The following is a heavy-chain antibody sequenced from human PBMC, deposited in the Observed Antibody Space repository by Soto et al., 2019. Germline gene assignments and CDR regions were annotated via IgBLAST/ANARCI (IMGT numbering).Heavy chain of an antibody. CDR2: ISYDGSNK. V-gene: IGHV3-30*18. CDR3: AKGRTSGPFDY. CDR1: GFTLSSYD. Sequence: QVQLVESGGGVVQPGRSLRLSCAASGFTLSSYDMHWVRQAPGKGLEWVAVISYDGSNKYYGDSVKGRFTISRDNSKNRSYLQMNSLRTEDTAVYYCAKGRTSGPFDYWGQGTLVTVSS. D-gene: IGHD1-26*01. J-gene: IGHJ4*02.